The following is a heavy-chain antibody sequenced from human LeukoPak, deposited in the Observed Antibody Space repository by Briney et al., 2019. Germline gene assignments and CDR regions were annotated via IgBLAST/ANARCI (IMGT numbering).Heavy chain of an antibody. D-gene: IGHD4-23*01. CDR3: ARSLRTTVVIDWFDP. V-gene: IGHV1-18*01. Sequence: ASVKVSCEASGYTFTSYGISWVRQAPGQGLEWMGWISAYNGNTNYAQKLQGRVTMTTDTSTSTAYMELRSLRSDDTAVYYCARSLRTTVVIDWFDPWGQGTLVTVSS. J-gene: IGHJ5*02. CDR2: ISAYNGNT. CDR1: GYTFTSYG.